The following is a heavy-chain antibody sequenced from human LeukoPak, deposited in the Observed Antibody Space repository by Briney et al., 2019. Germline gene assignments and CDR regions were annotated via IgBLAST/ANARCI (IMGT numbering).Heavy chain of an antibody. CDR1: GFTFSSYA. Sequence: GGSLRLSCAASGFTFSSYAMSWVRQAPGKGLEWVSAISGSGGSTYYADSVKGRFTISRDNSKNTLYLQMNSLRAEDTAVYYCAREGVGYYDSSGSYPYYFDSWGQGTLVTVSS. J-gene: IGHJ4*02. CDR3: AREGVGYYDSSGSYPYYFDS. CDR2: ISGSGGST. V-gene: IGHV3-23*01. D-gene: IGHD3-22*01.